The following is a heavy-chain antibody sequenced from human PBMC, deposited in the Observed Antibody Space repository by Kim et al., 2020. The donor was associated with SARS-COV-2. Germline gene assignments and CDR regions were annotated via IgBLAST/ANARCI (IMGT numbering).Heavy chain of an antibody. D-gene: IGHD3-22*01. J-gene: IGHJ3*02. V-gene: IGHV4-31*03. CDR3: ARIVVVITDPDAFDI. CDR2: IYYSGST. CDR1: GGSISSGGYY. Sequence: SETLSLTCTVSGGSISSGGYYWSWIRQHPGKGLEWIGYIYYSGSTYYNPSLKSRVTISVDTSKNQFSLKLSSVTAADTAVYYCARIVVVITDPDAFDIWGQGTMVTVSS.